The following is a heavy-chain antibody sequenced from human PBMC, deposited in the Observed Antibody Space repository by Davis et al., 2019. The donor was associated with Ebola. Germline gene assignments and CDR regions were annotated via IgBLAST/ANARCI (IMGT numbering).Heavy chain of an antibody. D-gene: IGHD3-3*01. Sequence: PGGSLRLSCAASGFTFTSYAMSWVRQAPGKGLEWVSAISGNGGYTYYADSVKGRFTLSRDNSKNTLYLQMNSLRAEDTAVYYCAKDLSFDFWSGYYYYGVDVWGQGTTVTVSS. CDR3: AKDLSFDFWSGYYYYGVDV. CDR2: ISGNGGYT. CDR1: GFTFTSYA. J-gene: IGHJ6*02. V-gene: IGHV3-23*01.